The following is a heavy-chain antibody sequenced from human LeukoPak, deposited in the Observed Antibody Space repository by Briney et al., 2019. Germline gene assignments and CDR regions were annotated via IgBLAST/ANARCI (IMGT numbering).Heavy chain of an antibody. CDR3: ARDGVVPAAASPGYNWFDP. CDR2: IYTSGST. Sequence: SETLSLTCTVSGGSISSYYWSWIRQPAGKGLEWIGRIYTSGSTNYNPSLKSRVTMSVDTSKNQFSLKLCSVTAADTAVYYCARDGVVPAAASPGYNWFDPWGQGTLVTVSS. D-gene: IGHD2-2*01. V-gene: IGHV4-4*07. CDR1: GGSISSYY. J-gene: IGHJ5*02.